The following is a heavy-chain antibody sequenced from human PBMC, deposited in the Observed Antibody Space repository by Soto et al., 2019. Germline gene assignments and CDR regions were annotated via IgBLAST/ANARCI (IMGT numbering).Heavy chain of an antibody. CDR1: GFAFSSYT. V-gene: IGHV3-23*01. CDR2: ISGSGYTT. CDR3: TRVRDSETYFDY. D-gene: IGHD1-26*01. J-gene: IGHJ4*02. Sequence: SCTASGFAFSSYTLTWVRQAPGRGLEWFSSISGSGYTTYYADSVKGRFTISRDNAKNTLYLQMNSLRAEDTAVYYCTRVRDSETYFDYWGQGTLVTVSS.